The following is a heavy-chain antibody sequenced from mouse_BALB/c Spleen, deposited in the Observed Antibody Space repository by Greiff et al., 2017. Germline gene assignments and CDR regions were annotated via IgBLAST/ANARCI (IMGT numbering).Heavy chain of an antibody. CDR2: INPYNDGT. CDR3: ARGENYYGSRYFDY. CDR1: GYTFTSYV. V-gene: IGHV1-14*01. Sequence: ESGPELVKPGASVKMSCKASGYTFTSYVMHWVKQKPGQGLEWIGYINPYNDGTKYNEKFKGKATLTSDKSSSTAYMELSSLTSEDSAVYYCARGENYYGSRYFDYWGQGTTLTVSS. J-gene: IGHJ2*01. D-gene: IGHD1-1*01.